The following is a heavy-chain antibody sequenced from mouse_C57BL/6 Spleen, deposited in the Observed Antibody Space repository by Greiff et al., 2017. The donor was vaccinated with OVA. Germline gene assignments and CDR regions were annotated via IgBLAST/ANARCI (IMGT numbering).Heavy chain of an antibody. V-gene: IGHV5-4*01. CDR3: AREGAGTDFDY. J-gene: IGHJ2*01. D-gene: IGHD4-1*01. Sequence: EVNLVESGGGLVKPGGSLKLSCAASGFTFSSYAMSWVRQTPEKRLEWVATISDGGSYTYYPDNVKGRFTISRDNAKNNLYLQMSHLKSEDTAMYYCAREGAGTDFDYWGQGTTLTVSS. CDR1: GFTFSSYA. CDR2: ISDGGSYT.